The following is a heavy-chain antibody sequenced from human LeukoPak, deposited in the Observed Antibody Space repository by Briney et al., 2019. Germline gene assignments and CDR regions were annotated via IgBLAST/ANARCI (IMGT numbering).Heavy chain of an antibody. J-gene: IGHJ4*02. Sequence: SETLSLTCTVSGGSISSYYWSWIRQPPGKGLEWIGYIYYSGSTNYNPSLKSRVTISVDTSKNQFSLKLSSVTAADTAVYYCARVRAARHTEVDYWGQGTLVTVSS. D-gene: IGHD6-6*01. CDR2: IYYSGST. CDR3: ARVRAARHTEVDY. CDR1: GGSISSYY. V-gene: IGHV4-59*08.